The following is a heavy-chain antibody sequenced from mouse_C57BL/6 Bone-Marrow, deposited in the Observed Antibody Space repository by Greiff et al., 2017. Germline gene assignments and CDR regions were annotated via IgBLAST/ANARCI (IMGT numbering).Heavy chain of an antibody. CDR1: GYTFTDYE. D-gene: IGHD1-1*01. V-gene: IGHV1-15*01. Sequence: QVQLQQSGAELVRPGASVTLSCKASGYTFTDYEMHWVKQTPVHGLEWIGAIDPETGGTAYNQKFKGKAILTADKSSSTAYMELRSLTSEGSAVYYGTRPTTVVADFDYWGQGTTLTVSS. J-gene: IGHJ2*01. CDR3: TRPTTVVADFDY. CDR2: IDPETGGT.